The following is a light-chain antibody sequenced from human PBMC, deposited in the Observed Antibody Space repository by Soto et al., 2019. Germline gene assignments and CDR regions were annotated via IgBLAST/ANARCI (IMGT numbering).Light chain of an antibody. J-gene: IGLJ2*01. CDR3: NSYTSTSNIVA. Sequence: QSALTQPASVSRSPGQSIAISCTGTSSDVGGYNFVSWYQQHPGKAPKLMIYEVSNRPSGVSNRFSGSKSGNTASLTISGLLAEDEANYYCNSYTSTSNIVAFGGGTQLTVL. V-gene: IGLV2-14*01. CDR2: EVS. CDR1: SSDVGGYNF.